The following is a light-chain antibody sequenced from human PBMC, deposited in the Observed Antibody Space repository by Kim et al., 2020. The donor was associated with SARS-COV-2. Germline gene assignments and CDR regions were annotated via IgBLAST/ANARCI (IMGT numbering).Light chain of an antibody. V-gene: IGLV2-14*03. Sequence: GQSMTISSTGTSSDVGVYNYVSWYQQHPDKAPKLLIYDVTKRPSGVSDRFSGSKSVNTASLTISGLQAEDEADYYCFSFSNTDTGVFGGGTQLTVL. CDR3: FSFSNTDTGV. J-gene: IGLJ3*02. CDR1: SSDVGVYNY. CDR2: DVT.